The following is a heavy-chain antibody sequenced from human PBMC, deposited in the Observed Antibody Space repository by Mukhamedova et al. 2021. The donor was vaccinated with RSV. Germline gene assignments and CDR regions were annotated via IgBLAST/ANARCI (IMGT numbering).Heavy chain of an antibody. Sequence: GRVTITRDTSASTAYMELSSLRSEDTAVYYCARRVARGVHYFDYWGQGTLVTVSS. V-gene: IGHV1-3*01. J-gene: IGHJ4*02. CDR3: ARRVARGVHYFDY. D-gene: IGHD2-15*01.